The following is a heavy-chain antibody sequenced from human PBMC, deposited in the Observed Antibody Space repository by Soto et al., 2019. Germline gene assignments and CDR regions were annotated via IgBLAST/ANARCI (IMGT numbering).Heavy chain of an antibody. CDR1: GFTFSGYG. Sequence: QVQMVESGGGVVQPGRSLRLSCAESGFTFSGYGMRWVRQAPGKGLEWFAFSYFVANKTNYAASVRGRFTISRDNYHNILYLQMNSLRAEDTAMYYCASDSAGDLTYYFDYCGQGTLVSVSS. CDR2: SYFVANKT. J-gene: IGHJ4*02. D-gene: IGHD1-1*01. V-gene: IGHV3-33*01. CDR3: ASDSAGDLTYYFDY.